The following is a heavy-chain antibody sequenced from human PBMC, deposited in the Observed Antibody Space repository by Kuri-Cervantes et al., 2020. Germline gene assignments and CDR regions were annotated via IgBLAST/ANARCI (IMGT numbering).Heavy chain of an antibody. CDR1: GGSFSGYY. V-gene: IGHV4-34*01. CDR2: INHSGST. D-gene: IGHD3-10*01. CDR3: ARDHDPLWFREGRLDAFDI. Sequence: SETLSLTCAVYGGSFSGYYWSWIRQPPGKGLEWIGEINHSGSTNYNPSLKSRVTISVDTSKNQFSLKLSSVTAADTAVYYCARDHDPLWFREGRLDAFDIWGQGTMVTVSS. J-gene: IGHJ3*02.